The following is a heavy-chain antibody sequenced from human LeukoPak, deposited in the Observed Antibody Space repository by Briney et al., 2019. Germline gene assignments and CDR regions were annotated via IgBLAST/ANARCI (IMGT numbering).Heavy chain of an antibody. J-gene: IGHJ4*02. CDR2: MNPNSGNT. CDR3: AREGVAATGLDY. D-gene: IGHD6-13*01. V-gene: IGHV1-8*03. Sequence: GASVKVSCKASGYTFTSYDINWVRQATGQGLEWMGWMNPNSGNTGYAQKFQGRVTTTRNTSISTAYMELSSLRSEDTAVYYCAREGVAATGLDYWGQGTLVTVSS. CDR1: GYTFTSYD.